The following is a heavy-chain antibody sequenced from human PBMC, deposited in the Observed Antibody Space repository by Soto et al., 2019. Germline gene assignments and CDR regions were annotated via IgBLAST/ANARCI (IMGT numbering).Heavy chain of an antibody. V-gene: IGHV1-3*01. CDR1: GYTFTSYG. CDR2: INAGNGNT. D-gene: IGHD4-4*01. CDR3: ARAYSGNPYYFDY. Sequence: QVHLVQSGAEVKKPGASVKVSCKASGYTFTSYGMHWVRQAPGQRLEYMGWINAGNGNTKYSQKFQGRVIITRDTSASTAYMELSSLISEGTAIYYCARAYSGNPYYFDYWGQGTLVTVSS. J-gene: IGHJ4*02.